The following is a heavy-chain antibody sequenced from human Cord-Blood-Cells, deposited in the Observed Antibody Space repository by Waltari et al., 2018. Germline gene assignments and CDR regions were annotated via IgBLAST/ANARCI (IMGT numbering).Heavy chain of an antibody. J-gene: IGHJ6*02. V-gene: IGHV1-8*01. D-gene: IGHD6-13*01. Sequence: QVQLVQSGAEVKKPGASVKVSCKASGYTFTSYDINWVRQATGQGFEWMGWMNPNSCNTGYAQKFQGRVTMTRNTSISTAYMELSSLRSEDTAVYYCARAGSSWYYYYYGMDVWGQGTTVTVSS. CDR2: MNPNSCNT. CDR3: ARAGSSWYYYYYGMDV. CDR1: GYTFTSYD.